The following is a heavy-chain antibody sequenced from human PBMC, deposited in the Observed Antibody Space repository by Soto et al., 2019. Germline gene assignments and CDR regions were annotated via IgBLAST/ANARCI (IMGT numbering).Heavy chain of an antibody. CDR2: IYYSGST. CDR1: GGSISSGDYY. J-gene: IGHJ6*02. Sequence: SETLSLTCTVSGGSISSGDYYWSWIRQPPGKGLEWIGYIYYSGSTYYNPSLKSRVTISVDTSKNQFSLKLSSVTAADTAVYYFARDGRGIAARPNYYYYGMDVWGQGTTVTVSS. D-gene: IGHD6-6*01. V-gene: IGHV4-30-4*01. CDR3: ARDGRGIAARPNYYYYGMDV.